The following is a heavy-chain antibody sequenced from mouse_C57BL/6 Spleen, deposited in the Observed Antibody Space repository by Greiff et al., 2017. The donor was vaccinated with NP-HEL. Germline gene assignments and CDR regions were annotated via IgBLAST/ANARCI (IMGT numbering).Heavy chain of an antibody. CDR1: GYTFTSYD. D-gene: IGHD3-2*02. Sequence: QVQLQQSGPELVKPGASVKLSCKASGYTFTSYDINWVKQRPGQGLEWIGWIYPRDGSTKYNEKFKGKATLTVDTSSSTAYMELHSLTSEDSAVYFCARGGSSGVNYFDYWGQGTTLTVSS. V-gene: IGHV1-85*01. CDR2: IYPRDGST. J-gene: IGHJ2*01. CDR3: ARGGSSGVNYFDY.